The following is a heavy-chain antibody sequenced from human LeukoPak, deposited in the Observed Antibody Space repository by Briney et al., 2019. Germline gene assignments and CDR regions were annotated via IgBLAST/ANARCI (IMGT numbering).Heavy chain of an antibody. V-gene: IGHV3-23*01. D-gene: IGHD1-26*01. CDR3: ATRGIVGTTGFDY. CDR2: ISPGEST. CDR1: GFTFSTYG. J-gene: IGHJ4*02. Sequence: GGSLRLSCEASGFTFSTYGMHWVRQAPGKGLEWVSAISPGESTYYADSVKGRFTISRDNSKNTLYLQMNSLRAEDTALYYCATRGIVGTTGFDYWGQGTLVTVSS.